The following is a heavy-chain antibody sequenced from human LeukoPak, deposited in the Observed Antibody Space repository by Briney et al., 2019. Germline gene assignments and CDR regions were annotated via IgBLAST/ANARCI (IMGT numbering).Heavy chain of an antibody. D-gene: IGHD4-23*01. Sequence: SETLSLTCAVYGGSLSDYYWTWIRQPPGKGLEWIGEIYHSGSTNYNPSLKSRVTISVDTSKNQFSLKLSSVTAADTAVYYCAREGNSRVVAFDIWGQGTMVTVSS. CDR3: AREGNSRVVAFDI. CDR1: GGSLSDYY. J-gene: IGHJ3*02. CDR2: IYHSGST. V-gene: IGHV4-34*01.